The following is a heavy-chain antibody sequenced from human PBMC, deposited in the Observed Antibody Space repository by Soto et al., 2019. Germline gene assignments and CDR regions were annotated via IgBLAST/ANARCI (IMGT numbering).Heavy chain of an antibody. Sequence: GGSLRLSCAASGFTFSSYAMHWVRPAPGKGLERVAVISYDGSNKYYADSVKGRFTISRDNSKNTLYLQMNSLRAEDTAVYYCARERYYYDSSGYPDYWGQGTLVTVSS. J-gene: IGHJ4*02. CDR2: ISYDGSNK. D-gene: IGHD3-22*01. CDR3: ARERYYYDSSGYPDY. CDR1: GFTFSSYA. V-gene: IGHV3-30-3*01.